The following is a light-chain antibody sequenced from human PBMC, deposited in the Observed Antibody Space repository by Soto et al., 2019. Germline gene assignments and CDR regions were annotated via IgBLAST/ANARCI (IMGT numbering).Light chain of an antibody. V-gene: IGLV6-57*04. J-gene: IGLJ3*02. CDR1: SGSIASRY. CDR3: QSYDGSDSWA. CDR2: EDN. Sequence: NFMLTQPHSVSESPGKTVTISCTRSSGSIASRYVQWYQQRPGSAPTTVIYEDNQRPSGVPDRFAGSIDSSSNSASLTIFGLKTEDEADYYCQSYDGSDSWAFGGGTKLTVL.